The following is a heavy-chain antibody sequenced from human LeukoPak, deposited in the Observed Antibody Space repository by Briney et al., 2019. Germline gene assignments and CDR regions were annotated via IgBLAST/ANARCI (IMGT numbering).Heavy chain of an antibody. V-gene: IGHV3-30*03. D-gene: IGHD1-26*01. CDR1: GFTFSSYG. J-gene: IGHJ4*02. Sequence: GRSLRLSCAASGFTFSSYGMHWVRQAPGKGLEWVAVISYDGSNKYYADSVKGRFTISRDNSKNSLYLQMNSLRADDTAVYYCARGGSYVHYWGQGTLVPVSS. CDR3: ARGGSYVHY. CDR2: ISYDGSNK.